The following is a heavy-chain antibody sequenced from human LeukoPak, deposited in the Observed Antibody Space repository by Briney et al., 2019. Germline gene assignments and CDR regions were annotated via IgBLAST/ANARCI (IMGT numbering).Heavy chain of an antibody. J-gene: IGHJ3*02. CDR1: GGSISSYY. CDR2: INHSGST. D-gene: IGHD6-6*01. CDR3: ARRTGYSSSGRRGWAFDI. Sequence: PSETLSLTCTVSGGSISSYYWSWIRQPPGKGLEWIGEINHSGSTNYNPSLKSRVTISVDTSKNQFSLKLSSVTAADTAVYYCARRTGYSSSGRRGWAFDIWGQGTMVTVSS. V-gene: IGHV4-34*01.